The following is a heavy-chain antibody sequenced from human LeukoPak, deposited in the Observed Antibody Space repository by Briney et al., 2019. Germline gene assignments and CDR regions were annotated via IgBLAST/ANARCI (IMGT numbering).Heavy chain of an antibody. J-gene: IGHJ6*03. CDR3: VTPRSWELSDMAV. D-gene: IGHD1-26*01. V-gene: IGHV4-38-2*02. CDR1: GYSITTNYY. Sequence: KPSETLSLTCTVSGYSITTNYYWAWTRQSPGTGLEWIGSVYHNGETYYNPSLKSRVIISVDTSKNEFSLRLTSVTAADTAVYYCVTPRSWELSDMAVWGKGTTVIVSS. CDR2: VYHNGET.